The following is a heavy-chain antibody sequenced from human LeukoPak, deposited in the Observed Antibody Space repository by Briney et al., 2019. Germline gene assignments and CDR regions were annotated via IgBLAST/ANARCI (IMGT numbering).Heavy chain of an antibody. Sequence: SETLSLTCTVSGGSISSYYWSWIRQPPGKGLEWIGYIYYSGSTNYNPSHKSRVTISVDTSKNQFSLKLSSVTAADTAVYYCARDSSGYYVGAFDIWGQGTMVAVSS. CDR2: IYYSGST. CDR1: GGSISSYY. J-gene: IGHJ3*02. V-gene: IGHV4-59*08. CDR3: ARDSSGYYVGAFDI. D-gene: IGHD3-22*01.